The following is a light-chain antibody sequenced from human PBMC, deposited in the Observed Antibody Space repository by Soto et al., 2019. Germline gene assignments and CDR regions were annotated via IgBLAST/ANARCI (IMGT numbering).Light chain of an antibody. CDR2: TAS. J-gene: IGKJ1*01. CDR1: QSVSSW. CDR3: QQYNSAWT. V-gene: IGKV1-5*03. Sequence: DIPMTQSPSTLSASVGDRVTITCRASQSVSSWLAWYQQKPGKAPNLLIYTASSLESGAPSRFSGSGSGTEFTLTISSLQPDDFATYYCQQYNSAWTFGQGTTVEIK.